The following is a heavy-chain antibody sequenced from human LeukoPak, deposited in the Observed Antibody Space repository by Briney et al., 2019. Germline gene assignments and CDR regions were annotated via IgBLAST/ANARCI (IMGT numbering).Heavy chain of an antibody. CDR1: GYTLTELS. CDR3: ARESDYGDYVGSDAFDI. V-gene: IGHV1-24*01. J-gene: IGHJ3*02. CDR2: FDPEDGET. Sequence: GAPVKVSCKVSGYTLTELSMHWVRQAPGKGLEWMGGFDPEDGETIYAQKFQGRVTMTRDTSISTAYMELSRLRSDDTAVYYCARESDYGDYVGSDAFDIWGQGTMVTVSS. D-gene: IGHD4-17*01.